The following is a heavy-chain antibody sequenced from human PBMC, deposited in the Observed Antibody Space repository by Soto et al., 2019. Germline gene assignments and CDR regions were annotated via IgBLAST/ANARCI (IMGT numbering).Heavy chain of an antibody. J-gene: IGHJ6*02. Sequence: GGSLRLSCAASGFTFSTYWMSWVRQAPGKGLEWVGNIKQDGSGENYVDSVKGRFTISRDNANHSLYLQMNSLRAEDTAVYYSARDGGPPRSLYYGMDVWGQGTRVTVS. CDR1: GFTFSTYW. CDR2: IKQDGSGE. CDR3: ARDGGPPRSLYYGMDV. D-gene: IGHD3-16*01. V-gene: IGHV3-7*01.